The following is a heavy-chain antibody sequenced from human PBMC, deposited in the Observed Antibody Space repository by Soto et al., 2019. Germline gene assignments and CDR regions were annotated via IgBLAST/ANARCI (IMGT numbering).Heavy chain of an antibody. D-gene: IGHD2-2*02. J-gene: IGHJ5*02. CDR3: ARQPAHGLPAAIVTENWFDP. CDR1: GFTVSSIY. V-gene: IGHV4-39*01. Sequence: GSLRLSCAASGFTVSSIYMSWVRQAPGKGLEWIGSIYYSGSTYYNPSLKSRVTISVDTSKNQFSLKLSSVTAADTAVYYCARQPAHGLPAAIVTENWFDPWGQGTLVTVSS. CDR2: IYYSGST.